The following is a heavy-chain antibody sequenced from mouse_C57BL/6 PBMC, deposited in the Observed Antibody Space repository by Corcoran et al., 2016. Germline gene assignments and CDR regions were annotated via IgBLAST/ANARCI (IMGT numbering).Heavy chain of an antibody. CDR2: IYPGSGNT. D-gene: IGHD1-1*01. CDR1: GYTFTDYY. V-gene: IGHV1-84*01. Sequence: VQLQQSGPELVELGASVKISCKASGYTFTDYYINWVKQRPGPGLEWIGWIYPGSGNTKYNEKFKGKATLTVDTSSSTAYMQLSSLTSEDSAVYVCARSCTTVVAPLFDYWGQGTTLTVSS. CDR3: ARSCTTVVAPLFDY. J-gene: IGHJ2*01.